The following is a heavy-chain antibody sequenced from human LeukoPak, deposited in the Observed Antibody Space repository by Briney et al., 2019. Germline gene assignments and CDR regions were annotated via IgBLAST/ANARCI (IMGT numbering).Heavy chain of an antibody. Sequence: GGSLRLSCAASGFTFSSYEMNWVRQAPGKGLEWVSYISSSGSTIYYADSVKGRFTISRDNAKNSLYLQMNSLRAEDTAVYYCARVNGYDSSGYYLSTFWGQGTLVTVSS. CDR2: ISSSGSTI. J-gene: IGHJ4*02. D-gene: IGHD3-22*01. CDR1: GFTFSSYE. V-gene: IGHV3-48*03. CDR3: ARVNGYDSSGYYLSTF.